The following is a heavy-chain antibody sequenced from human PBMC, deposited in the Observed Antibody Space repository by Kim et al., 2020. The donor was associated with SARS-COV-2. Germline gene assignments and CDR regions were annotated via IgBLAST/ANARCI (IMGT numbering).Heavy chain of an antibody. Sequence: GGSLRLSCAASGFTFSSYGMHWVRQAPGKGLEWVAVITYDGSNKYYADSVKSRFTISRDNSKNTLYLQMNSLRAEDTAVYYCAKGGGDGYLNFDYWGQGTLVTVSS. V-gene: IGHV3-30*18. CDR1: GFTFSSYG. CDR3: AKGGGDGYLNFDY. D-gene: IGHD5-12*01. J-gene: IGHJ4*02. CDR2: ITYDGSNK.